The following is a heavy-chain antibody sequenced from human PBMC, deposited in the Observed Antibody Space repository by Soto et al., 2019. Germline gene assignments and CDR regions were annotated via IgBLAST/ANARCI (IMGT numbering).Heavy chain of an antibody. CDR3: ARYYDILTGYYSNFDY. V-gene: IGHV1-18*01. CDR2: ISAYNGNT. CDR1: GYTFTSYG. J-gene: IGHJ4*02. D-gene: IGHD3-9*01. Sequence: ASVKVSCKASGYTFTSYGISCVRQAPGQGLEWMGWISAYNGNTNYAQKLQGRVTMTTDTSTSTAYMELRSLRSDDTAVYYCARYYDILTGYYSNFDYWGQGTLVTVSS.